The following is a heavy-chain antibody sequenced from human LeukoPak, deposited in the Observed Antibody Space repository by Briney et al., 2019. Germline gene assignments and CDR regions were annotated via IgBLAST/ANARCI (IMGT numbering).Heavy chain of an antibody. CDR3: AREVRGFRMDV. D-gene: IGHD3-10*01. CDR2: INHSGST. CDR1: GGSFSGYY. Sequence: PSETLSLTCAVYGGSFSGYYWSWIRQPPGKGLEWIGEINHSGSTNYNPSLKSRVTISVDTSKNQFSLKLSSVTAADTAVYYCAREVRGFRMDVWGQGTTVTVPS. J-gene: IGHJ6*02. V-gene: IGHV4-34*01.